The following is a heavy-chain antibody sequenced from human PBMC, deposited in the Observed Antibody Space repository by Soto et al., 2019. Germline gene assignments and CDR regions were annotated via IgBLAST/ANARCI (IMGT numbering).Heavy chain of an antibody. D-gene: IGHD2-15*01. V-gene: IGHV5-10-1*03. CDR1: GYSFTSYW. CDR2: IDPSDSYT. Sequence: EVQLVQSGAEVKKPGESLRISCKGSGYSFTSYWISWVRQMPGKGLEWMGRIDPSDSYTNYSPSFQGHVTISADKSISTAYLQWSSLKASDTAMYYCAIFRGPKPWVDYWGQGTLVTVSS. CDR3: AIFRGPKPWVDY. J-gene: IGHJ4*02.